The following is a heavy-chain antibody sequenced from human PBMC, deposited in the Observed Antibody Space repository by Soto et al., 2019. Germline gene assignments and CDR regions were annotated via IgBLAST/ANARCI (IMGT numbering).Heavy chain of an antibody. CDR3: AKPLLRFGELFPIDY. J-gene: IGHJ4*02. D-gene: IGHD3-10*01. CDR2: ISGSGGST. Sequence: GGSLRLSCAASGFTFSSYAMSWVRQAPGKGLEWVSAISGSGGSTYYADSVKGRFTISRDNSKNTLYLQMNSLRAEDTAVYYCAKPLLRFGELFPIDYWGQGTLVTVSS. CDR1: GFTFSSYA. V-gene: IGHV3-23*01.